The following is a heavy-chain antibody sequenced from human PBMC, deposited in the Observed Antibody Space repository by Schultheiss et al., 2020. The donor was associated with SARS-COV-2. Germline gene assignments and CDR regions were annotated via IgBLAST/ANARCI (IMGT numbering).Heavy chain of an antibody. V-gene: IGHV5-10-1*01. CDR2: IDPSDSYT. D-gene: IGHD5-18*01. CDR3: ARPTWIQPHSGGYGMDV. CDR1: GYSFTSYW. J-gene: IGHJ6*02. Sequence: GGSLRLSCKGSGYSFTSYWISWVRQMPGKGLEWMGRIDPSDSYTNYSPSFQGHVTISVDKSISTAYLQWSSLKASDTAMYYCARPTWIQPHSGGYGMDVWGQGTTVTVSS.